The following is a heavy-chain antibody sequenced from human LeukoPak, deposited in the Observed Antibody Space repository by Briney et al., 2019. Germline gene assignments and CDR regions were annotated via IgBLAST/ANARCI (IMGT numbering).Heavy chain of an antibody. CDR3: ARALLDSSGYYFDY. CDR1: GYTFTGYY. CDR2: INPNSGGT. Sequence: ASVKVSCKASGYTFTGYYMHWVRQAPGQGLEWMGWINPNSGGTNYAQKFQGRVTMTRDTSISTAYMELSRLRSDDTAVYYCARALLDSSGYYFDYWGQGTLVTVSS. D-gene: IGHD3-22*01. J-gene: IGHJ4*02. V-gene: IGHV1-2*02.